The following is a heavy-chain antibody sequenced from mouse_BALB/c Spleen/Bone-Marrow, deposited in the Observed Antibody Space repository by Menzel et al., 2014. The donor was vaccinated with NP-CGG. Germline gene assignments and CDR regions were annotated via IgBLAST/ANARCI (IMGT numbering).Heavy chain of an antibody. Sequence: EVQLQQSGPGLVKPSQSLSLTCTVTGYSITSDYAWNWIRQFPGNKLEWMGYISYSGSTSYNPSLKSRVSITRDTSKNQFFLQLNSVTTEDTATYYCAGNYWYFDVWGAGNTVTVSS. CDR2: ISYSGST. CDR3: AGNYWYFDV. CDR1: GYSITSDYA. V-gene: IGHV3-2*02. D-gene: IGHD2-1*01. J-gene: IGHJ1*01.